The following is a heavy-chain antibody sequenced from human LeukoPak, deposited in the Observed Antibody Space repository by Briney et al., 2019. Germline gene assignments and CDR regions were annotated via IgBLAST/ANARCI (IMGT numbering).Heavy chain of an antibody. Sequence: QPGRSLRLSCAASGFTFNRYAMTWVRQAPGKGLEWVAVISYDGADKYYADSVKGRFTISRDNSKNMVYLQMNSLRTEDTSLYYCAWGIAVTSWGQGTLVTVSS. D-gene: IGHD6-19*01. V-gene: IGHV3-30-3*01. CDR2: ISYDGADK. CDR3: AWGIAVTS. CDR1: GFTFNRYA. J-gene: IGHJ5*02.